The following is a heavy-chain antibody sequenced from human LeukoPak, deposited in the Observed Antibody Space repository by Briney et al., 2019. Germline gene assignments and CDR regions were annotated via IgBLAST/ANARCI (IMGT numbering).Heavy chain of an antibody. CDR2: INPSGGST. Sequence: ASVKVSCKASGYTFTSYYMHWVRQAPGQGLEWMGIINPSGGSTSYAQKFQGRVTMTRDTSISTAYMELSRLRSDDTAVYYCARGNGSPDWFDPWGQGTLVTVSS. CDR3: ARGNGSPDWFDP. D-gene: IGHD3-10*01. J-gene: IGHJ5*02. CDR1: GYTFTSYY. V-gene: IGHV1-46*01.